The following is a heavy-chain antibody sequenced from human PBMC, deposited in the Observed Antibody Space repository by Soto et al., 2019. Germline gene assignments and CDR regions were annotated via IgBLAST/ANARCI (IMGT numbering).Heavy chain of an antibody. Sequence: QVQLVQSGAEVKKPGASVKVSCKASGYTFTGYYMHWVRQAPGQGLEWMGWINPNSGDTNYAQKFQGRVTMTRDTSISTAYMELSRLRSDDTAVYYCAGGTYSGYGAEIEWGQGTLVTVSS. CDR3: AGGTYSGYGAEIE. V-gene: IGHV1-2*02. J-gene: IGHJ4*02. CDR2: INPNSGDT. D-gene: IGHD5-12*01. CDR1: GYTFTGYY.